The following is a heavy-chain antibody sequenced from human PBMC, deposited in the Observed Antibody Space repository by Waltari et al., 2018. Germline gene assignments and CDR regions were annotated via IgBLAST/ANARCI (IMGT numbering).Heavy chain of an antibody. J-gene: IGHJ4*02. Sequence: QVQLQESGPGLVKPSQTLSLTCTVSGGSISSGDYYWSWIRQPPGKGLEWIGYIYYSVSTYDNPSLKSRVTISVDTSKNQFSLKLSSVTAADTAVYYCARDGGGDYDGTFDYWGQGTLVTVSS. CDR3: ARDGGGDYDGTFDY. CDR1: GGSISSGDYY. CDR2: IYYSVST. D-gene: IGHD2-21*02. V-gene: IGHV4-30-4*08.